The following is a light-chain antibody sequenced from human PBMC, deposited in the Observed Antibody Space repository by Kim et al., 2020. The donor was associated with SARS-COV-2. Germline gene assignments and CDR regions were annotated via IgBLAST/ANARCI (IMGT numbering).Light chain of an antibody. CDR1: SLRSYY. CDR3: NSRDSNDNVV. Sequence: SSELTQDPAVSVALGQTVRITCQGDSLRSYYATWYQPKPGQAPILVIYGKNNRPSGIPDRFSGSSSGNTASLTITGPQAGDEADYYCNSRDSNDNVVFGG. J-gene: IGLJ3*02. CDR2: GKN. V-gene: IGLV3-19*01.